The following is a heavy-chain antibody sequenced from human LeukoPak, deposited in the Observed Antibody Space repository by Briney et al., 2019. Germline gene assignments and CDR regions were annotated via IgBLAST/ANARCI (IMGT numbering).Heavy chain of an antibody. D-gene: IGHD1-26*01. Sequence: ASVTVSYKASGYTFTIYGFNWVRHTRGHRLEWMGWTSAYNGDTRYAQKFQGRVTLTTDTSTSTAYMELRSLRSDDTAVYYCARGKGASPDYWGQGTLVTVSS. J-gene: IGHJ4*02. CDR2: TSAYNGDT. CDR1: GYTFTIYG. CDR3: ARGKGASPDY. V-gene: IGHV1-18*01.